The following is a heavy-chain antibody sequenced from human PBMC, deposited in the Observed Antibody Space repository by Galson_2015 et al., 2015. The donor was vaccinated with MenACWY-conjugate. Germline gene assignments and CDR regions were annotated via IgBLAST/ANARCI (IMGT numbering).Heavy chain of an antibody. CDR3: ARHPPGGRGMDV. Sequence: QSGAEVKKSGESLTISCTGSGYSFTTYWIGWMRQLPGKGLEWMGLISPGDSNTRYSPAFQGQVTISADKSISTAYLQWNSLQASDTAMYYCARHPPGGRGMDVWGQGTTVTVSS. CDR2: ISPGDSNT. D-gene: IGHD1-26*01. J-gene: IGHJ6*02. V-gene: IGHV5-51*01. CDR1: GYSFTTYW.